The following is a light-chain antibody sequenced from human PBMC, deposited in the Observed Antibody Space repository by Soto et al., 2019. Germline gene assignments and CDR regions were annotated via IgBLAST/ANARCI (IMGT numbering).Light chain of an antibody. V-gene: IGLV1-44*01. CDR2: SSN. CDR3: AALGGRLDVVL. CDR1: SSNIGTNT. J-gene: IGLJ3*02. Sequence: QAVVTQPPSASGTPGQRVTISCSGSSSNIGTNTVNWYQQFPRSAPKLLMYSSNQRPSGVPDRFSGSKSGTSASLAISGLQSGDGGYYYWAALGGRLDVVLFGGGTKLTVL.